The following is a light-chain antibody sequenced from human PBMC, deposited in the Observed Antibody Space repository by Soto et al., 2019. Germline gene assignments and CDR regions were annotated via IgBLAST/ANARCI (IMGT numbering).Light chain of an antibody. V-gene: IGKV3-20*01. CDR1: QSVSLTA. Sequence: DIVLTQSPGTLSLSPGETATLPCSASQSVSLTALAWYQHKPGQAPRLLIYGASFRATGIPHRFSGSGAGTDFTLTISSLESEDAAVYYCQQYSSSPLTFGGGNKVEIK. CDR3: QQYSSSPLT. J-gene: IGKJ4*01. CDR2: GAS.